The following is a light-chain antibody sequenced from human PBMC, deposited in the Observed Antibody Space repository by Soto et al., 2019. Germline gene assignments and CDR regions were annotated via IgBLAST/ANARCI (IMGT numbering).Light chain of an antibody. CDR2: EVS. CDR1: SSDVGGYNY. V-gene: IGLV2-8*01. CDR3: TSYAGSNV. Sequence: QRALTKALSGTGAPGQAVSISCTGTSSDVGGYNYVSWYQQHPGKAPKLMIYEVSKRPSGVPDRFSGSKSGNTASLTVSGLQAEDDADYYCTSYAGSNVFGTGTKVTVL. J-gene: IGLJ1*01.